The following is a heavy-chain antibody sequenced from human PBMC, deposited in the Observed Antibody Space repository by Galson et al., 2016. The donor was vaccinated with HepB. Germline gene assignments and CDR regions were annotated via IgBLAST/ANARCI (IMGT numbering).Heavy chain of an antibody. V-gene: IGHV2-70*01. CDR3: ARSKGGAPFYFDY. CDR2: LDWDDDK. Sequence: PALVTPTQTLSLTCTFSGFSPSTSGMCVSWIRQPPGKAPEWLALLDWDDDKHYRASVRTRVTISKDTSKNQVVLTMTNMDPVDTATYYCARSKGGAPFYFDYWGQGILVTVSS. CDR1: GFSPSTSGMC. D-gene: IGHD3-16*01. J-gene: IGHJ4*02.